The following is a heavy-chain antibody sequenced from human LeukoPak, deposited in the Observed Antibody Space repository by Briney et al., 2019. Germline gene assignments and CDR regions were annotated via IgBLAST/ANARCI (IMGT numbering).Heavy chain of an antibody. Sequence: GRSLRLSCAASGFTFSSYEMNWVRQAPGKGLQWVSYISSSGNTIYYADSGKGRFTISRDNAKNSLYLQMNSLRAEDAAVYYCARSLYDSSGSIDYWGQGTLVTVSS. CDR2: ISSSGNTI. J-gene: IGHJ4*02. CDR1: GFTFSSYE. D-gene: IGHD3-22*01. V-gene: IGHV3-48*03. CDR3: ARSLYDSSGSIDY.